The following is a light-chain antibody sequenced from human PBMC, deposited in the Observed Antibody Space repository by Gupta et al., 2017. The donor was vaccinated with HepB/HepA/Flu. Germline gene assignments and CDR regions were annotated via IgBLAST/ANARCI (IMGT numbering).Light chain of an antibody. CDR3: NSRDSSGNRWV. J-gene: IGLJ3*02. V-gene: IGLV3-19*01. CDR2: GKN. CDR1: SLRNYY. Sequence: SSELTQDPAVSVALGQTVRIKCQGDSLRNYYASWYQQKPGQAPVLVIYGKNNRPSGIPDRFSGSSSGNTASLTITGAQAEDEADYYCNSRDSSGNRWVFGGGTKLTVL.